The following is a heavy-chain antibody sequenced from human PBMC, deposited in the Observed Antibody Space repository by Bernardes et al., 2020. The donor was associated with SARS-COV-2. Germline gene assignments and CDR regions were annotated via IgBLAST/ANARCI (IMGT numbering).Heavy chain of an antibody. J-gene: IGHJ4*02. CDR3: VREKVQSEPPTRYDY. Sequence: GGSLRLSCVASGLTVSISQMTWVRQAPGKGLEWVSVIYTDGSEFYADSVKGRFTISRDNSKNTLYLQMNSPRAEDTAVYFCVREKVQSEPPTRYDYWGQGTLVTVSS. CDR2: IYTDGSE. CDR1: GLTVSISQ. V-gene: IGHV3-53*01. D-gene: IGHD1-26*01.